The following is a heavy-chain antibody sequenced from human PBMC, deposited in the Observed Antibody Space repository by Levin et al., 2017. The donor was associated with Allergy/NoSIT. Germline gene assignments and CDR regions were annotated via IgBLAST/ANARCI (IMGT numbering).Heavy chain of an antibody. CDR3: ARVNIAVAGTPFDS. D-gene: IGHD6-19*01. Sequence: SQTLSLTCAVYGGSLSGYYWTWICQPPGKRLEWIGEINHRRGTNYNSSLESRVYISIDTSQRQFSLELSSVTAADTALYYCARVNIAVAGTPFDSWGQGTLVTVSS. CDR1: GGSLSGYY. CDR2: INHRRGT. V-gene: IGHV4-34*01. J-gene: IGHJ5*01.